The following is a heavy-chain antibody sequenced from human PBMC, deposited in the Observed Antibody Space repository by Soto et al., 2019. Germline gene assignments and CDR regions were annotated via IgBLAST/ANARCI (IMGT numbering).Heavy chain of an antibody. D-gene: IGHD3-16*01. CDR2: ISVSGGST. V-gene: IGHV3-23*01. Sequence: GSLGLSCAASGFTFSSYAMSWVRQAPGKGLAWVSGISVSGGSTYYADSVKGRFTISRDNSKNTLYLQMNSLRAEDTAVYYCASNTRYDPPDYWGQGTLVTVSS. CDR1: GFTFSSYA. CDR3: ASNTRYDPPDY. J-gene: IGHJ4*02.